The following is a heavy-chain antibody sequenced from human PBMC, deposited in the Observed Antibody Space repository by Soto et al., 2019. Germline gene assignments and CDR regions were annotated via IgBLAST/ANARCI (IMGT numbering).Heavy chain of an antibody. D-gene: IGHD1-26*01. CDR3: AKGAGWEPEYYSDY. J-gene: IGHJ4*02. Sequence: QVQLVQSGAEVKKPGASVKVSCKASGYTFTSYGIIWVRQAPGQGLEWVGWINPYNGNTNYAQKLQGRVTMTTDTPTSTAYMELRSLRSDDTAVYYCAKGAGWEPEYYSDYWGQGTLVTVSS. V-gene: IGHV1-18*01. CDR1: GYTFTSYG. CDR2: INPYNGNT.